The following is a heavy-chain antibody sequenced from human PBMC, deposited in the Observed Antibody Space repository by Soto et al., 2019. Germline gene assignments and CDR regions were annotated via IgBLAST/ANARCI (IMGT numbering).Heavy chain of an antibody. V-gene: IGHV1-24*01. J-gene: IGHJ5*02. CDR3: ATVVYCSGGSCYGSWFDP. Sequence: GASVKVSCKVSGYTLTELSMHWVRQAPGKGLEWMGGFDPEDGETIYAQKFQGRVTMTEDTSTDTAYMELSSLRSEDTAVYYCATVVYCSGGSCYGSWFDPWGQGTLVTVSS. D-gene: IGHD2-15*01. CDR1: GYTLTELS. CDR2: FDPEDGET.